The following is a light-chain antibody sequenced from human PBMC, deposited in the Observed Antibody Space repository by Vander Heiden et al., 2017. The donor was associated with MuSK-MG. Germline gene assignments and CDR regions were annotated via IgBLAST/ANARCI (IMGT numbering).Light chain of an antibody. CDR1: QSISSY. CDR3: PQSYSTPIT. CDR2: AAS. J-gene: IGKJ5*01. Sequence: DIQMTQSPSSLSASVGDRVTITCRASQSISSYLNWYQQNPGKAPKLLIYAASSLQSGVPSRCSGSGSGTDFTLTISSMQPEDFATYYRPQSYSTPITFSQGTRLEIK. V-gene: IGKV1-39*01.